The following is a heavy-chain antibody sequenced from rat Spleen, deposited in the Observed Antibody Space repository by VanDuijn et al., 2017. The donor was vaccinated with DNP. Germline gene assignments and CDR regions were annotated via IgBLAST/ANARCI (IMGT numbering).Heavy chain of an antibody. CDR1: GFTFNNYW. CDR2: IPSRGGNT. J-gene: IGHJ2*01. Sequence: EVQLVESGGDLVQPGRSLKLSCVASGFTFNNYWMAWIRQVPGKGLEWVASIPSRGGNTYYPDSVKGRFTISRDNAKSTLYLQMDSLRSEDTATYYCTTDFERGYWGQGVMVTVSS. D-gene: IGHD1-11*01. V-gene: IGHV5-31*01. CDR3: TTDFERGY.